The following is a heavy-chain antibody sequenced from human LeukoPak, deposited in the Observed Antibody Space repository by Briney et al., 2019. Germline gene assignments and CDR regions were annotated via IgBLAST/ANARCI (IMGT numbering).Heavy chain of an antibody. CDR2: IFYSGST. CDR1: GGSISSGSYY. J-gene: IGHJ3*02. D-gene: IGHD3-22*01. CDR3: ARDRAHYYDSSGYHGAFDI. Sequence: PSQTLSLTCTVSGGSISSGSYYWSWIRQPPGKGLEWIGNIFYSGSTYYNPSLKSRDTISVDTSKNQFSLKLDSVTAADTAVYYCARDRAHYYDSSGYHGAFDIWGQGTMVTVSS. V-gene: IGHV4-39*07.